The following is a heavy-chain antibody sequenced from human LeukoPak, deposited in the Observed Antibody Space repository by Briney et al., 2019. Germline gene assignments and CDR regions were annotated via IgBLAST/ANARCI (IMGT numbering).Heavy chain of an antibody. V-gene: IGHV4-59*01. J-gene: IGHJ4*02. CDR2: IYYSGST. Sequence: SETLSLTCTVSGASISDYYWSWIRQPPGKGLEWIGYIYYSGSTNYNPSLKSRVTISVDTSKSQFSLKLSSVTAADTAVYYCARSYSSGWYVPYYFDYWGQGTLVTVSS. D-gene: IGHD6-19*01. CDR3: ARSYSSGWYVPYYFDY. CDR1: GASISDYY.